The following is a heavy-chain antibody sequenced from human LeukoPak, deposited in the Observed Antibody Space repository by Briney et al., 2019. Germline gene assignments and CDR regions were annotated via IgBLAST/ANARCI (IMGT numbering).Heavy chain of an antibody. Sequence: SETLSLTCTVSGGSISSYYWSWIRQPPGKGLEWIGYIHYSGSTNYNPSLKSRVTISVDTSKNQFSLKLSSVTAADTAVYYCARVEAVAGGYFQHWGQGTLVTVSS. CDR2: IHYSGST. CDR3: ARVEAVAGGYFQH. V-gene: IGHV4-59*01. J-gene: IGHJ1*01. D-gene: IGHD6-19*01. CDR1: GGSISSYY.